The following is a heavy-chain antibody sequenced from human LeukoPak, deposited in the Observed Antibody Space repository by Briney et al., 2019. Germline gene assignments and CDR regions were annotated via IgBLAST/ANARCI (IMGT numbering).Heavy chain of an antibody. CDR3: AKDRLLTLRGVPYFDY. CDR1: GFTFSSYA. Sequence: PGGSLRLSCAASGFTFSSYAMHWVRQAPGKGLEWVAVISYDGSNKYYADSVKGRFTISRDNSKNTLYLQMNSLRAEDTAVYYCAKDRLLTLRGVPYFDYWGQGTLVTVSS. J-gene: IGHJ4*02. D-gene: IGHD3-10*01. V-gene: IGHV3-30-3*01. CDR2: ISYDGSNK.